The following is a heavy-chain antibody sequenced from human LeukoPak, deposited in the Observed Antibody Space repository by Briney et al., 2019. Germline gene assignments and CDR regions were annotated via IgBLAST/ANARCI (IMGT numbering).Heavy chain of an antibody. CDR3: ARLRVVTRPRYYYYYGMDV. D-gene: IGHD2-21*01. V-gene: IGHV4-39*01. J-gene: IGHJ6*02. CDR2: IYYSGST. Sequence: SETLSLTCTVSGGSISSSSYYWGWIRQPPGKGLEWIGSIYYSGSTYYNPSLKSRVTISVDTSKNQSSLKLSSVTAADTAVYYCARLRVVTRPRYYYYYGMDVWGQGTTVTVSS. CDR1: GGSISSSSYY.